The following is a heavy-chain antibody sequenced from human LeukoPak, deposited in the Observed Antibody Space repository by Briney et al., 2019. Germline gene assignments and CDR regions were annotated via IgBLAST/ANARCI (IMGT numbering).Heavy chain of an antibody. V-gene: IGHV3-53*01. CDR3: ARGGGVQYYFDY. CDR1: GFTVSNNY. D-gene: IGHD2-8*02. Sequence: GGSLRLSCAASGFTVSNNYMSSVRQAPGKGLGWVSVIYSGGRTYYADSVKGRFTISRDNSKHTLYLQMNSLRPEDTAVYYCARGGGVQYYFDYWGQGTLVTVSS. CDR2: IYSGGRT. J-gene: IGHJ4*02.